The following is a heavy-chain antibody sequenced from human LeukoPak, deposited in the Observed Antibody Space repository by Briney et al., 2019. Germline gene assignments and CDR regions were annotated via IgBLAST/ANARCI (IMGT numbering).Heavy chain of an antibody. CDR3: ARAPYSSSWMVWGGDYFDY. Sequence: PSETLSLTCTLSGGSLSSYYWSWIRQPAGKELEWIGRIYTSGSTNYNPSLTRRVTISVDKSTNQFSLKLSSVTAADTAVYYCARAPYSSSWMVWGGDYFDYWGQGTLVTVSS. D-gene: IGHD6-13*01. J-gene: IGHJ4*02. V-gene: IGHV4-4*07. CDR2: IYTSGST. CDR1: GGSLSSYY.